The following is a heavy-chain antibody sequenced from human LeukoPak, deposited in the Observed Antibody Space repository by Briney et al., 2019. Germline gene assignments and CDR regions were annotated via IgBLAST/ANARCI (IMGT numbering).Heavy chain of an antibody. V-gene: IGHV3-23*01. CDR2: ISDNA. D-gene: IGHD3-22*01. CDR1: GFTLSSYA. Sequence: PGGSLRLSCAASGFTLSSYAMSWVRQTPGKGLEWVSTISDNAYYADSVKGRFTISRDNSKNTLHLQMNSLRAEDTALYYCVKAIRPFNSGNYYSCLDYWGQGSLVTVPS. J-gene: IGHJ4*02. CDR3: VKAIRPFNSGNYYSCLDY.